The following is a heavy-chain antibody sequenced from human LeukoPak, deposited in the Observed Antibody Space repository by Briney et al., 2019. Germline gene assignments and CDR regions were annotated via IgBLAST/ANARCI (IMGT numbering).Heavy chain of an antibody. D-gene: IGHD3-10*01. CDR1: GGSISNSSFY. CDR3: ARLFLLFGEFSFDY. J-gene: IGHJ4*02. CDR2: INYRGST. V-gene: IGHV4-39*02. Sequence: PSETLSLTCTVSGGSISNSSFYGGWIRQPAGKGLEWIGNINYRGSTYYNSSLKSRVSISVDTSKNYFSLKVSSVTAADTAVYYCARLFLLFGEFSFDYWGQGSLVTVSS.